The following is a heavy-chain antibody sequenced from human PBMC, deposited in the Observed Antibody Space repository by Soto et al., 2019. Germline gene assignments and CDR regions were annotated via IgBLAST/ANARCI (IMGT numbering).Heavy chain of an antibody. CDR3: TTRQGLGGMDF. V-gene: IGHV3-15*01. CDR2: IKSKTDGGTT. CDR1: GFTFSNAW. Sequence: GGSLRLSCAASGFTFSNAWMSWVRQAPGKGLEWVGRIKSKTDGGTTDYAAPVKGRFTISRDDSKNTLYLQMNSLKTEGTAVYYCTTRQGLGGMDFWGQGTTVTVSS. J-gene: IGHJ6*02. D-gene: IGHD2-15*01.